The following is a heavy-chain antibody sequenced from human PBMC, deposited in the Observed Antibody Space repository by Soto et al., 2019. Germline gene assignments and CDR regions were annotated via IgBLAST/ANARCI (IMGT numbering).Heavy chain of an antibody. CDR2: IYYSGST. J-gene: IGHJ4*02. CDR1: GGSISSGGYY. CDR3: ARDDRRGSSTSDYYFDY. Sequence: PSETLSLTCTVSGGSISSGGYYWSWIRQHPGKGLEWIGYIYYSGSTYYNPSLKSRVTISVDTSKNQFSLKLSSVTAADTAVYYCARDDRRGSSTSDYYFDYWGQGTLVTVSS. D-gene: IGHD2-2*01. V-gene: IGHV4-31*03.